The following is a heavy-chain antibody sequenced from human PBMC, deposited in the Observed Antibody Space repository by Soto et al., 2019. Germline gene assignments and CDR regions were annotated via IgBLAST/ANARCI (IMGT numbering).Heavy chain of an antibody. CDR2: IYSGGST. Sequence: GGSLRLSGAASGFTVSSNYMSWVRHAPGKGLEWVSVIYSGGSTYYADSVKGRFTISRDNSKNTLYLQMNSLRAEDTAVYYCAREKRSMVRAHGMDVWGQGTTVTVSS. D-gene: IGHD3-10*01. J-gene: IGHJ6*02. CDR3: AREKRSMVRAHGMDV. V-gene: IGHV3-53*01. CDR1: GFTVSSNY.